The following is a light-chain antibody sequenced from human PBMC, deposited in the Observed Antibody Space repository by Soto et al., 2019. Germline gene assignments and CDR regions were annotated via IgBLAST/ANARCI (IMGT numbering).Light chain of an antibody. CDR3: QQSYSSLTWT. CDR2: AAS. CDR1: HSISSY. Sequence: DIQMTQSPSSLSASVGDRVTITCRASHSISSYLNWYQQKPGKAPHLLIYAASSLQSGVPSRFIRSGSGTVFTLTISSLQPEDFASYYCQQSYSSLTWTFGQGTKVEIK. V-gene: IGKV1-39*01. J-gene: IGKJ1*01.